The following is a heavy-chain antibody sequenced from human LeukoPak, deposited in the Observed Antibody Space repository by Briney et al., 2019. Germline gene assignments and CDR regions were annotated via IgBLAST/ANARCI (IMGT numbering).Heavy chain of an antibody. Sequence: GGSLRLSCGAFGFTVSVNYMSWVRQAPGKGLECVSVIYSGGNTYYADSVKGRFTISRDNSKNTLYLQMNSLRAEDTAVYYCARDGTQGSKFRYMDVWGKGTTVTISS. V-gene: IGHV3-66*01. D-gene: IGHD1-26*01. CDR3: ARDGTQGSKFRYMDV. J-gene: IGHJ6*03. CDR2: IYSGGNT. CDR1: GFTVSVNY.